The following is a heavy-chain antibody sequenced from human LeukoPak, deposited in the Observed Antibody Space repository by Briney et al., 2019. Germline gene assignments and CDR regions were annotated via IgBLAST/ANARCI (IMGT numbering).Heavy chain of an antibody. CDR1: GFTFDDYG. CDR3: ARDWGITLKMDA. Sequence: GGSLRLSCAASGFTFDDYGMSWVRQAPGKGLEWVSGINWNGGSTGYADSVKGRFTISRDNAKNSLYLQMNSLRAEDTAVYYCARDWGITLKMDAWGKGTTVTISS. J-gene: IGHJ6*04. D-gene: IGHD3-22*01. CDR2: INWNGGST. V-gene: IGHV3-20*04.